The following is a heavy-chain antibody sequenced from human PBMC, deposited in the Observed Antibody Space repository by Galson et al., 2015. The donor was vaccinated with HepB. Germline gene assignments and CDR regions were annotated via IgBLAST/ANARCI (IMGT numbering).Heavy chain of an antibody. D-gene: IGHD3-16*01. Sequence: SLRLSCAGSGFIFRHHAMAWIRQAPGKGLEWVSGINGRGSTRSYSDAVKGRFSISRDNSKDTVFLQMVNLRAEDTGVYYCVKEGSWFGGDWFDPWGQGALVTVS. V-gene: IGHV3-23*01. CDR3: VKEGSWFGGDWFDP. J-gene: IGHJ5*02. CDR1: GFIFRHHA. CDR2: INGRGSTR.